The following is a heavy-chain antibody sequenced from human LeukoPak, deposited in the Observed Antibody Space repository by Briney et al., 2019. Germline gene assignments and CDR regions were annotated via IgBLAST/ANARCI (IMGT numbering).Heavy chain of an antibody. D-gene: IGHD4-17*01. CDR1: GFTFSSYA. J-gene: IGHJ3*02. CDR3: AKEGSLGGDYGDYPVLDI. V-gene: IGHV3-23*01. Sequence: TGGSLRLSCAASGFTFSSYAMSWVRQAPGKGLEWVSAISGSGGSTYYADSVKGRFTISRDNSKNTLYLQMNSLRAEDTAVYYCAKEGSLGGDYGDYPVLDIWGRGTMVTVSS. CDR2: ISGSGGST.